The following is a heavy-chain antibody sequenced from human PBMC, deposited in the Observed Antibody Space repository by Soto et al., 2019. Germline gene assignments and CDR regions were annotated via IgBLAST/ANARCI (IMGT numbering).Heavy chain of an antibody. J-gene: IGHJ4*02. CDR3: AYSNWQEYYFDY. CDR1: GYTFTSYY. D-gene: IGHD4-4*01. CDR2: INPSGGST. V-gene: IGHV1-46*01. Sequence: ASVKVSCKASGYTFTSYYMHWVRQAPGQGLEWMGIINPSGGSTSYAQKFQGRVTMTRDTSTSTVYMELSSLRSEDTAVYYCAYSNWQEYYFDYWGQGTLVTVSS.